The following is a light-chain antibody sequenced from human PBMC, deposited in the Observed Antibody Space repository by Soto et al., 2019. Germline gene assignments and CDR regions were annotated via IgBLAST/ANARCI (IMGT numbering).Light chain of an antibody. V-gene: IGKV1-5*03. Sequence: DVLMTQSPASLAVSLGERATINCKSSQSFLSTSNSRNSLAWYQQKPGKAPKLLIYKASSLESGVPSRFSGSGSGTEFTLTISSLQPDDFATYFCQQYNSYSVTFGQGTNVDIK. J-gene: IGKJ1*01. CDR2: KAS. CDR3: QQYNSYSVT. CDR1: QSFLSTSNSRNS.